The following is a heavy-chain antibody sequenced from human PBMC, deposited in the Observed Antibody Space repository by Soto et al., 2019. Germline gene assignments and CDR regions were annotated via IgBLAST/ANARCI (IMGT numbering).Heavy chain of an antibody. Sequence: GESLKISCKGFGYTFTNYWIGWVRQMPGKGPEWMGIIYPGDSDTKYNPSFQGQVTISADKSIATTYLQWSSLKASDTAIYYCAASIFYYGMDVWGQGTTVTVSS. CDR3: AASIFYYGMDV. V-gene: IGHV5-51*01. J-gene: IGHJ6*02. CDR2: IYPGDSDT. CDR1: GYTFTNYW.